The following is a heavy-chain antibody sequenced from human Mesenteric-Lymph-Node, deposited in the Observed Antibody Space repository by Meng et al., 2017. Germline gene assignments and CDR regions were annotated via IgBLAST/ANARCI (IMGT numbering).Heavy chain of an antibody. J-gene: IGHJ4*02. CDR3: ARQSGYFDY. D-gene: IGHD3-10*01. Sequence: LALAEAGAGLVKPSQPLSPPFTCSGGSISRGDYYWSWIRQHPGKGLEWIGYIYYSGSTNYNPSLKSRVTISVDTSKNQFSLKLSSVTATDTAVYYCARQSGYFDYWGQGTLVTVSS. CDR2: IYYSGST. CDR1: GGSISRGDYY. V-gene: IGHV4-30-4*01.